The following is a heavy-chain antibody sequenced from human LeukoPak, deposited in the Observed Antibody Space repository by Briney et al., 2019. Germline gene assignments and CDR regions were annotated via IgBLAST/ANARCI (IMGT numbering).Heavy chain of an antibody. CDR1: GCSFTSYW. CDR2: IYPGDSDT. Sequence: GESLQISCKGSGCSFTSYWIGWVRQMPGKGLEWMGIIYPGDSDTRYSPSFQGQVTISADKSISTAYLQWSSLKASDTAMYYCASLGTAAGMPFDYWGQGTLVTVSS. D-gene: IGHD6-13*01. CDR3: ASLGTAAGMPFDY. V-gene: IGHV5-51*01. J-gene: IGHJ4*02.